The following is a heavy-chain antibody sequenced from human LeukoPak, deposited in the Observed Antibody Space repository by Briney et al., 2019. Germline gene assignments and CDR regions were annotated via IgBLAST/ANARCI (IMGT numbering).Heavy chain of an antibody. D-gene: IGHD3-10*01. J-gene: IGHJ4*02. CDR2: VSAYNGNT. CDR1: GYTFTIYG. Sequence: ASVKVSCTASGYTFTIYGISWVRQAPGQGLEWMGWVSAYNGNTNYAQKLQGRVTMTTDTSTSTAYMELRSLRSDDTAVYYCARVYYGSGAHDHWGQGTLVTVSS. V-gene: IGHV1-18*04. CDR3: ARVYYGSGAHDH.